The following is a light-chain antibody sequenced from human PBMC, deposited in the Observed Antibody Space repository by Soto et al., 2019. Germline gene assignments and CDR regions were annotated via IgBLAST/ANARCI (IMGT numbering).Light chain of an antibody. CDR2: DNN. Sequence: QSVLTQSPSVSAAPGQTVTISCSGSSSNIGNNYVSWYQQLPGTAPKLFIYDNNKRPSGIPDRFSGSKSGTSGTLDITGLQTGDEADYYCATWDGSLPGEVFGGGTKLTVL. V-gene: IGLV1-51*01. J-gene: IGLJ2*01. CDR3: ATWDGSLPGEV. CDR1: SSNIGNNY.